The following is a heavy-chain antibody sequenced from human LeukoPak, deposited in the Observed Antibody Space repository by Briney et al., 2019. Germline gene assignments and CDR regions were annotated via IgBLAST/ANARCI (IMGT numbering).Heavy chain of an antibody. V-gene: IGHV3-21*01. CDR3: ARNVYDILTGYSPIDY. J-gene: IGHJ4*02. D-gene: IGHD3-9*01. Sequence: GGSLRLSCAASGFTFTTYSMNWVRQAPGKGLEGVSSITSSSTYIYYADSVKGRFTISRDNAKNSLYLQMNSLRAEDTAVYYCARNVYDILTGYSPIDYWGQGTLVTVSS. CDR2: ITSSSTYI. CDR1: GFTFTTYS.